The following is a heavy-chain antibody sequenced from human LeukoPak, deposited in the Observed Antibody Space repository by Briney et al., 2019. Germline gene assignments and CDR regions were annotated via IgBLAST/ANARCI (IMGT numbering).Heavy chain of an antibody. CDR2: IYSGGST. CDR1: GFTVSSNY. V-gene: IGHV3-66*01. D-gene: IGHD3-3*01. CDR3: ARNAEWYYFDY. J-gene: IGHJ4*02. Sequence: PGGSLRLSCAASGFTVSSNYMSWVRQAPGKGLEWVSVIYSGGSTYYADSVEGRFTISRDNSKNTLYLQMNSLRAEDTAVYHCARNAEWYYFDYWGQGTLVTVSS.